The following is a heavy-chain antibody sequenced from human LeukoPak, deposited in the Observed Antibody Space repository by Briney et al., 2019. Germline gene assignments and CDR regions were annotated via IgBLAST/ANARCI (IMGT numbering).Heavy chain of an antibody. CDR2: IYYSGST. Sequence: SETLSLTCTVSGGSISSYYWSWIRQPPGKGLEWIGYIYYSGSTNYNPSLKSRVTISVDTSKNQFSLKLSSVAAADTAVYYCARVLWNWFDPWGQGTLVTVSS. CDR1: GGSISSYY. CDR3: ARVLWNWFDP. V-gene: IGHV4-59*01. J-gene: IGHJ5*02.